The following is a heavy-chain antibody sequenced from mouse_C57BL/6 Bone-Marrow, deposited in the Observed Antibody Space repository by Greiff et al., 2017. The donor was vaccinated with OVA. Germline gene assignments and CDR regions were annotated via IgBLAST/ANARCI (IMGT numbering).Heavy chain of an antibody. Sequence: VHVKQSGAELVRPGASVKLSCTASGFNIKDDYMHWVKQRPEQGLEWIGWIDPENGDTAYASKFQGKATITADTSSNTAYLQLSSLTSEDTAVYYCTTWGLRRAWFAYWGQGTLVTVSA. J-gene: IGHJ3*01. CDR3: TTWGLRRAWFAY. V-gene: IGHV14-4*01. D-gene: IGHD2-2*01. CDR1: GFNIKDDY. CDR2: IDPENGDT.